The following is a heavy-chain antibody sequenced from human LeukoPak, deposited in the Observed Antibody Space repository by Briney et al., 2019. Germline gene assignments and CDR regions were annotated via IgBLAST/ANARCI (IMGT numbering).Heavy chain of an antibody. CDR1: GFTLSSYA. CDR2: ISYDGSNK. V-gene: IGHV3-30*04. Sequence: GGSLRLSCAASGFTLSSYAMHWVRQAPGKGLEWVAVISYDGSNKYYADSVKGRFTISRDNSKNTLYLQMNSLRAEDTAVYYCAREGFMIVVVSYMDVWGKGTTVTVSS. J-gene: IGHJ6*03. CDR3: AREGFMIVVVSYMDV. D-gene: IGHD3-22*01.